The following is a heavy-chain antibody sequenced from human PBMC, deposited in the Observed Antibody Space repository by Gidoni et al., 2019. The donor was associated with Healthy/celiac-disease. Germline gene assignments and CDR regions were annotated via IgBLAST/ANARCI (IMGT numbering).Heavy chain of an antibody. CDR1: GFTFSSYS. Sequence: EVQLVESGGGLVKPGGSLRLSCAASGFTFSSYSMNWVRQAPGKGLEWVSSISSSSSYIYYAASVKGRFTISRDNAKNSLYLQMNSLRAEDTAVYYCAIVSGYYGSGSPIDYWGQGTLVTVSS. D-gene: IGHD3-10*01. J-gene: IGHJ4*02. V-gene: IGHV3-21*01. CDR2: ISSSSSYI. CDR3: AIVSGYYGSGSPIDY.